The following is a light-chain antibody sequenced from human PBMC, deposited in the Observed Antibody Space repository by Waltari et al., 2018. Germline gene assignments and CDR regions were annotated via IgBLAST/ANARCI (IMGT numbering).Light chain of an antibody. J-gene: IGKJ1*01. V-gene: IGKV3-20*01. CDR1: HSVSSSY. CDR2: GAS. CDR3: QQYGSSPKT. Sequence: SCRASHSVSSSYLAWYQQKPGQAPRLLIYGASRRATSIPDRFSGSGSGTDFTLTISRLEPEDFAVYYCQQYGSSPKTFGQGTKVEIK.